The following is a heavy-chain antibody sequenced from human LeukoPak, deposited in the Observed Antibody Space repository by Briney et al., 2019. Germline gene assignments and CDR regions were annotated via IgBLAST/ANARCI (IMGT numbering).Heavy chain of an antibody. CDR3: ARTADGSGSYSDY. CDR1: GGSISSGGYY. CDR2: IYYSGST. Sequence: SQTLSLTCTVSGGSISSGGYYWSWIRQHPGKGLEWIGYIYYSGSTYYNPPLKSRVTISVDTSKNQFSLKLSSVTAADTAVYYCARTADGSGSYSDYWGQGTLVTVSS. D-gene: IGHD3-10*01. J-gene: IGHJ4*02. V-gene: IGHV4-31*03.